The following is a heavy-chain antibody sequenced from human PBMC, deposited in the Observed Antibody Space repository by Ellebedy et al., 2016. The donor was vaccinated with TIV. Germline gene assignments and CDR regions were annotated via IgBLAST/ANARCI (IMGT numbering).Heavy chain of an antibody. Sequence: GGSLRLSXAASGFTFSSYGMHWVRQAPGKGLEWVAFISYDESNKRYADSVRGRFTVSRDNSKDTLNLQMNSLRAEDTAVYYCAKAIGNSLFDYWGQGTLVTVSS. D-gene: IGHD4-23*01. V-gene: IGHV3-30*18. CDR3: AKAIGNSLFDY. J-gene: IGHJ4*02. CDR1: GFTFSSYG. CDR2: ISYDESNK.